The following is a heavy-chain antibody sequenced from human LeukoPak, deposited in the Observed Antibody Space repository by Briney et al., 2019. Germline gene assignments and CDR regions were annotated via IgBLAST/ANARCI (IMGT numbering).Heavy chain of an antibody. CDR3: ARASDAFDI. CDR1: GGSISGGNYC. Sequence: SQTLSLTCTVSGGSISGGNYCWIWIRQPAGKGLEWIGRIYTSGSTNYNPSLKSRVTISVDTSKNQFSLKLSSVTAADTAVYYCARASDAFDIWGQGTMVTVSS. V-gene: IGHV4-61*02. CDR2: IYTSGST. J-gene: IGHJ3*02.